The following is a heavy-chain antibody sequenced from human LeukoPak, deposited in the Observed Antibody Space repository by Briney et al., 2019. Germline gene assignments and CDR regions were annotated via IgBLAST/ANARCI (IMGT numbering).Heavy chain of an antibody. V-gene: IGHV3-30*02. Sequence: GGSLRLSCAASGLTFSSYGMHWVRQAPGKGPEWVAFIRYDGSNKYYTDSVKGRLTSSRDNSKNALYLQMNRLRAEDTAVYYCVLGRRMVRGVTYIAWGYWGQGTLVTVSS. CDR3: VLGRRMVRGVTYIAWGY. D-gene: IGHD3-10*01. CDR1: GLTFSSYG. CDR2: IRYDGSNK. J-gene: IGHJ4*02.